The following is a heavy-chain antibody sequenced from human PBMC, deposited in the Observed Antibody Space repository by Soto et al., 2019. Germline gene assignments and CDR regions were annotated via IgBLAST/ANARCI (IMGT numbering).Heavy chain of an antibody. V-gene: IGHV3-7*03. CDR3: AREKLTVRGIIYYYVMDV. CDR2: IKQDGSEK. Sequence: GPLSLSGAAAGLSFSNYSMSWVRQAPGKGLEWVANIKQDGSEKYYVDSVKGRFTISRDNAKNSLYLQMNSLRADDTAVYYCAREKLTVRGIIYYYVMDVWGQGTAVTVSS. CDR1: GLSFSNYS. D-gene: IGHD3-10*01. J-gene: IGHJ6*02.